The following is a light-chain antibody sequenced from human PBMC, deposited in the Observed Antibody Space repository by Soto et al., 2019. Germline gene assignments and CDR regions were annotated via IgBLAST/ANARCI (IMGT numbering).Light chain of an antibody. CDR2: EVS. CDR1: GSYNF. CDR3: CSDAGRSTYV. Sequence: QSVLTQPAYVSGSPGQSITISCTVGSYNFVSWYQQHPGKAPKVLIYEVSKRPSGVSDRFSGSKSGNTAPLTISGLQAEDEADYYCCSDAGRSTYVFGTGTKVTVL. J-gene: IGLJ1*01. V-gene: IGLV2-23*02.